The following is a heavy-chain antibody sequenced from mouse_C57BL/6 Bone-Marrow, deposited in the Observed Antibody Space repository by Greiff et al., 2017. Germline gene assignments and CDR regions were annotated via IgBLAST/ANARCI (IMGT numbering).Heavy chain of an antibody. V-gene: IGHV12-3*01. CDR1: GFPITSGYY. Sequence: QVQLQQSGPGLVKPSQSLFLTCSITGFPITSGYYWIWIRQSPGKPLEWMGYITPSGETFYNPSLQSPISITRETSKNPFFLQLNSVTTENTAMYDCAGDYYYGSNPYAMDYWGQGTSVTVSS. D-gene: IGHD1-1*01. CDR2: ITPSGET. CDR3: AGDYYYGSNPYAMDY. J-gene: IGHJ4*01.